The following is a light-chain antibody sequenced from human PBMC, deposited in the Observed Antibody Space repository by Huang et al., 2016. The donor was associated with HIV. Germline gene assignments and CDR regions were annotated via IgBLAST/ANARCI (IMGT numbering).Light chain of an antibody. CDR2: SAS. V-gene: IGKV3-15*01. CDR3: QQYDHWPVT. CDR1: QSVSTN. Sequence: EIRMTQSPATLSVSPGETATLSCRASQSVSTNLAWYLQTPGQAPRLLIYSASTRANDVPVRISGSGSGTEFTLTSSNLQSEDFAVYFCQQYDHWPVTFGQGTKVEI. J-gene: IGKJ1*01.